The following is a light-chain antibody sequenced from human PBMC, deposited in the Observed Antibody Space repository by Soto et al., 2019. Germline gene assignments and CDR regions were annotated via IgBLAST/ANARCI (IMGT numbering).Light chain of an antibody. V-gene: IGKV3-20*01. CDR2: DAS. CDR1: QSVSSNY. CDR3: RQYSSSRWT. Sequence: EIVLTQSPGTLSLSPGERATLSCRASQSVSSNYLAWYQQKPGEDPRLLIYDASSRATGIPDRFSGSGAGTDFTLVISRLEPEDFAVYYCRQYSSSRWTFGQGTKVEIK. J-gene: IGKJ1*01.